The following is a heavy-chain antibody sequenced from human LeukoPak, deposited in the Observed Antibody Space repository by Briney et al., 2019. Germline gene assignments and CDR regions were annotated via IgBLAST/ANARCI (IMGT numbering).Heavy chain of an antibody. Sequence: GGSLRLSCAASGFTFSSYSMNWVRQAPGKGLEWVSSISSSSSYIYYADSVKGRFTISRDNAKNSLYLQMNSLRAEDTAVYYCARSVERGHNYYYYYGMDVWGQGTTVTVSS. V-gene: IGHV3-21*01. J-gene: IGHJ6*02. CDR3: ARSVERGHNYYYYYGMDV. CDR2: ISSSSSYI. CDR1: GFTFSSYS. D-gene: IGHD1-1*01.